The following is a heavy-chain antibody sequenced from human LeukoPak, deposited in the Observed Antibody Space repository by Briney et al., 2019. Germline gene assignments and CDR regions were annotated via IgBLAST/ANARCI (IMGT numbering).Heavy chain of an antibody. J-gene: IGHJ4*02. V-gene: IGHV3-23*01. D-gene: IGHD3-16*01. Sequence: GGSLRLSCAASGFTFSSYAMSWVRQAPGKGLEWVSAISGSGGSTYYADSVKGRFTVSRDNAKNTLYLQMNSLRAEDTAMYYCARFGGDWGYWGQGTLVTVSS. CDR3: ARFGGDWGY. CDR1: GFTFSSYA. CDR2: ISGSGGST.